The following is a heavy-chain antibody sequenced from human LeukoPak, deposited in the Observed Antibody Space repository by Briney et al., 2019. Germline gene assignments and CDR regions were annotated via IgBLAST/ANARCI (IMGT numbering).Heavy chain of an antibody. CDR2: TYYRSKWYN. D-gene: IGHD3-9*01. CDR1: GDSVSSNSAA. V-gene: IGHV6-1*01. Sequence: SQTLSLTCAISGDSVSSNSAAWNWIRQSPSRGLEWLGRTYYRSKWYNDYAVSVKSRITINPDTSKNQFSLQLNSVTPEDTAVYYCARATYYDILTGYSGSSRFDPWGQGTLVTVSS. CDR3: ARATYYDILTGYSGSSRFDP. J-gene: IGHJ5*02.